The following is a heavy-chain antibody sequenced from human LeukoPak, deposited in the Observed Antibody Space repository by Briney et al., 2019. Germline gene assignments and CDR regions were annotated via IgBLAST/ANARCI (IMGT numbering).Heavy chain of an antibody. J-gene: IGHJ6*03. V-gene: IGHV3-48*01. CDR3: ARRPEFGVLYYMDV. D-gene: IGHD3-10*01. CDR2: ISSSSGNI. Sequence: GGSLTLFCAASGFPFSTYSMNWARQARGRALERGAYISSSSGNIYYADYVKGRFTISRDNAKDPLCLQLNSLRAEDTAGDYCARRPEFGVLYYMDVWGKGTTVTVSS. CDR1: GFPFSTYS.